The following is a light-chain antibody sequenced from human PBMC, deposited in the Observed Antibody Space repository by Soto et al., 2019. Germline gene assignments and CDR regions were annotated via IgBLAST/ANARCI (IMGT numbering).Light chain of an antibody. Sequence: DIPMTQSPSTLSASVGDRVIITCRASQSISSWLAWYQQEAGKAPKLLIYKASSLDSGVPSRFSGSGSGTEFTLTISSLQPDDFATYYCQQYNSYPLTFGGGTKVEIK. V-gene: IGKV1-5*03. CDR3: QQYNSYPLT. CDR2: KAS. CDR1: QSISSW. J-gene: IGKJ4*01.